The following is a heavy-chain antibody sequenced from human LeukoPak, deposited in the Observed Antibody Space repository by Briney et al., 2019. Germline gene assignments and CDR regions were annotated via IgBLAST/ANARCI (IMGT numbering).Heavy chain of an antibody. CDR1: GFTFSTYW. J-gene: IGHJ4*02. CDR3: ARDLGGIAVAGTLGAFDY. D-gene: IGHD6-19*01. CDR2: TNADGSST. V-gene: IGHV3-74*01. Sequence: GGSLRLSCAASGFTFSTYWMHWVRQAPGKGLVWVSRTNADGSSTSYADSVKGRFTISRDNAKNTLYLQMNSLRAEDTSVYYCARDLGGIAVAGTLGAFDYWGQGTLVTVSS.